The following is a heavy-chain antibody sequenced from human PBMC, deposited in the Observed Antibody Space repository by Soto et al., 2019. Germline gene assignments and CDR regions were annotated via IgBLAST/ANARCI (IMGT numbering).Heavy chain of an antibody. CDR2: IYYSGST. CDR1: GGSISSYY. V-gene: IGHV4-59*01. J-gene: IGHJ5*02. Sequence: SETLSLTCTVSGGSISSYYWSWIRQPPGKGLEWIGYIYYSGSTNYNPSLKSRVTISVDTSKNQFSLKLSSVTAADTAVYYCARARTERFDPWGQGTLVTVSS. CDR3: ARARTERFDP.